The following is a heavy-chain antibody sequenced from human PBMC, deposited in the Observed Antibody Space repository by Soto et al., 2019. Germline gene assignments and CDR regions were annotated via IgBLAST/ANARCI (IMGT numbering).Heavy chain of an antibody. J-gene: IGHJ3*01. CDR1: GFTFSSSG. Sequence: EGQLLQSGGGLVQPGASLRLSCAASGFTFSSSGMSWVRQAPGKGLEWVSSISIRGDYRYYADSVKGRFTISRDNSKTTRYLQMSSLTAEDTTLYYCANHAGFDFWGQGTMLAVSS. CDR3: ANHAGFDF. CDR2: ISIRGDYR. V-gene: IGHV3-23*01.